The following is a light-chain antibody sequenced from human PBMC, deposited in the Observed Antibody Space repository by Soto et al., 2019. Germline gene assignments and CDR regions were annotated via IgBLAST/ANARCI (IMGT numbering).Light chain of an antibody. CDR2: RNN. CDR3: AAWDDSLSGYV. Sequence: QSVLTQPHSASGTPGQRVTISCSGSSSNIGSNYVYWYQQLPGTAPKLLIPRNNQRPSGVPDRFSGSKSGTSASLAISGLRSEDEADYYCAAWDDSLSGYVFGTGTKLTVL. CDR1: SSNIGSNY. J-gene: IGLJ1*01. V-gene: IGLV1-47*01.